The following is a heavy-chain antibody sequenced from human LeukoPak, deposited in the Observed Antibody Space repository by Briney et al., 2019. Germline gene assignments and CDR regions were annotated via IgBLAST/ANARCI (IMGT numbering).Heavy chain of an antibody. Sequence: SETLSLTCTVSGGSLSSYYWSRVRQPPGKGLEWIGYIYYSGSTNYNPSLKSRVTISVDTSKNQFSLKLSSVTAADTAVYYCAREDYGDSGFDYWGQGTLVTVSS. D-gene: IGHD4-17*01. CDR1: GGSLSSYY. CDR2: IYYSGST. J-gene: IGHJ4*02. V-gene: IGHV4-59*13. CDR3: AREDYGDSGFDY.